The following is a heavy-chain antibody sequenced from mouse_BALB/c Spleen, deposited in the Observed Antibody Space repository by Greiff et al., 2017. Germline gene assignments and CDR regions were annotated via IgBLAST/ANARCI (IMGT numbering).Heavy chain of an antibody. CDR1: GFAFSSYD. D-gene: IGHD1-1*01. Sequence: EVKLMESGGGLVKPGGSLKLSCAASGFAFSSYDMSWVRQTPEKRLEWVAYISSGGGSTYYPDTVKGRFTISRDNAKNTLYLQMSSLKSEDTAMYYCARHAAITTAPAWFAYWGQGTLVTVSA. CDR3: ARHAAITTAPAWFAY. CDR2: ISSGGGST. J-gene: IGHJ3*01. V-gene: IGHV5-12-1*01.